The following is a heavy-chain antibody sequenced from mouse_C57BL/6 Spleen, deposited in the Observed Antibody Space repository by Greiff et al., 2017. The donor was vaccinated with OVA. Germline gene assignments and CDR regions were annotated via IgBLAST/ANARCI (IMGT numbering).Heavy chain of an antibody. CDR3: ARKMIITAVVANGYFDV. CDR2: IYPGSGST. V-gene: IGHV1-55*01. D-gene: IGHD1-1*01. CDR1: GYTFTSYW. J-gene: IGHJ1*03. Sequence: QVQLQQPGAELVKPGASVKMSCKASGYTFTSYWITWVKQRPGQGLEWIGDIYPGSGSTNYNEKFKSKATLTVDTSSSTAYMQLSSLTSEDSAVYYWARKMIITAVVANGYFDVWGTGTPVTVSS.